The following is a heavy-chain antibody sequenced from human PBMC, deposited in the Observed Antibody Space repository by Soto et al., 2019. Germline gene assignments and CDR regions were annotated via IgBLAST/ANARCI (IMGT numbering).Heavy chain of an antibody. D-gene: IGHD3-3*01. Sequence: QVQLVQSGAEVKKPGSSVKVSCKASGGTFSSYAISWVRQAPGQGLEWMGGIIPIFGTANYAQKFQGRVTITADESTSTDYMELRSVRSEDTAVYYCARVVTIFGVVNYYYGMDVWGQGTTVTVSS. CDR3: ARVVTIFGVVNYYYGMDV. J-gene: IGHJ6*02. V-gene: IGHV1-69*01. CDR1: GGTFSSYA. CDR2: IIPIFGTA.